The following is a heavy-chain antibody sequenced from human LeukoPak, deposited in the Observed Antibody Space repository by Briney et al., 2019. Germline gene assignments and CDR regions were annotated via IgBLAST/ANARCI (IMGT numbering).Heavy chain of an antibody. J-gene: IGHJ6*03. D-gene: IGHD2-2*01. CDR3: ARESNDCSSTSCYVSYYYYMDV. V-gene: IGHV1-2*02. CDR1: GYTFTGYY. Sequence: ASVKVSCKASGYTFTGYYMHWVRQAPGQGLEWMGWINPNSGGTNYAQKFQGRVTMTRDTSISTAYMELSRLRSDGTAVYYCARESNDCSSTSCYVSYYYYMDVWGKGTTVTVSS. CDR2: INPNSGGT.